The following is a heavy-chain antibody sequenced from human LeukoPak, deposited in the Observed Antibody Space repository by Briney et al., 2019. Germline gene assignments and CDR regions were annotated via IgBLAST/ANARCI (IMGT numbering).Heavy chain of an antibody. V-gene: IGHV4-34*01. CDR2: IKHSGST. J-gene: IGHJ5*02. Sequence: SETLSLTCAVYGGSFSGYYWSWIRQPPGKGLEWIGEIKHSGSTNYNPSLKSRVTISVDTSKNQFSLKLSSVTAADTAVYYCARGLKFDPWGQGTLVTVSS. CDR1: GGSFSGYY. CDR3: ARGLKFDP.